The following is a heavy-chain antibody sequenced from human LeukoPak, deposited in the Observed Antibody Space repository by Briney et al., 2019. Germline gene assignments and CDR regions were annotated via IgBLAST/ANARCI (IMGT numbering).Heavy chain of an antibody. V-gene: IGHV3-33*01. CDR2: IWYDGSNK. J-gene: IGHJ6*02. CDR1: GFTFSSYG. Sequence: GGSLRLSCAASGFTFSSYGMHWVRQAPGKGLEWVAVIWYDGSNKYYADSVKGRFTISRDDSKNTLYLQMNSLRAEDTAVYYCAREAPTRYCSSTSCYRYYYYGMDVWGQGTTVTVSS. CDR3: AREAPTRYCSSTSCYRYYYYGMDV. D-gene: IGHD2-2*01.